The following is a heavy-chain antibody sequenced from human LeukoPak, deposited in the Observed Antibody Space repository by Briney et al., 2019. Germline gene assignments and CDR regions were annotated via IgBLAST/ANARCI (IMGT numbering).Heavy chain of an antibody. D-gene: IGHD6-19*01. CDR2: ISGSGGST. CDR1: GFTSSSYA. Sequence: QAGGSLRLSCAASGFTSSSYAMSWVRQAPGKGLEWVSAISGSGGSTYYADSVKGRFTISRDNSKNTLYLQMNSLRAEDTAVYYCARRGIAVAWGYWGQGTLVTVSS. V-gene: IGHV3-23*01. CDR3: ARRGIAVAWGY. J-gene: IGHJ4*02.